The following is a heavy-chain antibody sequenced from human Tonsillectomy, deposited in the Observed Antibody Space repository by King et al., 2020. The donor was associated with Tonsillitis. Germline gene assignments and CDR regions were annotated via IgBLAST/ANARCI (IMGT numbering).Heavy chain of an antibody. J-gene: IGHJ4*02. CDR1: GYTFTGQY. CDR2: INPNSGGP. D-gene: IGHD6-13*01. CDR3: ARDSGSSWFRRQYYFDY. Sequence: VQLVESGAEVKKPGASVKVSCKASGYTFTGQYMHWVREAPGQGLERMGWINPNSGGPDYAQKFQGRVTMTRDTSLSTSYMELSGLKSDDTAVYYCARDSGSSWFRRQYYFDYWGQGTLVTVSS. V-gene: IGHV1-2*02.